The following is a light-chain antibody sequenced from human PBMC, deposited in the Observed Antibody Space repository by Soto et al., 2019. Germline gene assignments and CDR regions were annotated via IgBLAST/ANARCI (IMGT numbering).Light chain of an antibody. Sequence: MVLTQSPGTLSLSPGERATLSCRASQSVSSSYLAWYQQKPGQAPRLLLYGASSRATGIPYRFSGSGSGTDFTLTISRLEPEDVAVYYCQQYCSSPLTFGGGTKVEIK. V-gene: IGKV3-20*01. J-gene: IGKJ4*01. CDR3: QQYCSSPLT. CDR2: GAS. CDR1: QSVSSSY.